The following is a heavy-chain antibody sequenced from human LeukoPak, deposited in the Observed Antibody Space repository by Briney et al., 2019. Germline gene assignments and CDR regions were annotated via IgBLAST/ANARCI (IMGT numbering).Heavy chain of an antibody. CDR1: GHRLSDLA. J-gene: IGHJ5*02. CDR2: IIPIFGTA. D-gene: IGHD1-26*01. Sequence: SVKVSCKVSGHRLSDLAMHWVRQAPGQGLEWMGGIIPIFGTANYAQKFQGRVTITTDESTSTAYMELSSLRSEDTAVYYCARDPSGYNWFDPWGQGTLVTVSS. CDR3: ARDPSGYNWFDP. V-gene: IGHV1-69*05.